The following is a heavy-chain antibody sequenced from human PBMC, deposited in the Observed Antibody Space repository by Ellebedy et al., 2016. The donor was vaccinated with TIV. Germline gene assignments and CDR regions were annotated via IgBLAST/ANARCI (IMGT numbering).Heavy chain of an antibody. V-gene: IGHV3-33*08. D-gene: IGHD5-24*01. Sequence: GESLKISXAASGFTFSSYGMHWVRQAPGKGLEWVAVIWYDGSNKYYADSVKGRFTISRDNSKNTLYLQMNSLRAEDTAMYYCARGRDGYNYGSFDYWGQGTLVTVSS. CDR3: ARGRDGYNYGSFDY. J-gene: IGHJ4*02. CDR2: IWYDGSNK. CDR1: GFTFSSYG.